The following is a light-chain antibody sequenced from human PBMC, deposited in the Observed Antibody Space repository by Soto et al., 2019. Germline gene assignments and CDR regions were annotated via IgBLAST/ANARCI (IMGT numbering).Light chain of an antibody. CDR2: GNN. CDR1: SSNIGAGYD. CDR3: QSYDSSLSVVV. V-gene: IGLV1-40*01. J-gene: IGLJ2*01. Sequence: QSVLTQPPSVSGAPGQRVTISCTGSSSNIGAGYDVHWYQQPPGTAPKLLIYGNNNRPSGVPDRFSGSKSGTSASLAITGLQAEDEADYYFQSYDSSLSVVVFGGGTKLTVL.